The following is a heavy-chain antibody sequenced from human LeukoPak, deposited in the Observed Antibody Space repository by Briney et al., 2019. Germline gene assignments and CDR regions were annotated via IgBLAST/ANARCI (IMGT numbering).Heavy chain of an antibody. CDR3: ASTMVRGVTHYYYSGMDV. J-gene: IGHJ6*02. V-gene: IGHV3-23*01. Sequence: GGSLRLSCAASGFTFSSYAMSWVRQAPGKGLEWVSAISGSGGSTYYADSVKGRFTISRDNSKNTLYLQMNSLRAEDTAVYYCASTMVRGVTHYYYSGMDVWGQGTTVTVSS. CDR1: GFTFSSYA. D-gene: IGHD3-10*01. CDR2: ISGSGGST.